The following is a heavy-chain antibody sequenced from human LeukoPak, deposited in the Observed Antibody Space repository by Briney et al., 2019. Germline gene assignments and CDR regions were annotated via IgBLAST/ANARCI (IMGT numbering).Heavy chain of an antibody. CDR1: GYTFTSYG. CDR3: AREGAIQLWSKSSYYFDY. V-gene: IGHV1-18*01. D-gene: IGHD5-18*01. Sequence: GASVRVSCKASGYTFTSYGISWVRQAPGQGLEWMGWISAYNGNTNYAQKLQGRVTMTTDTSTSTAYMELRSLRSDDTAVYYCAREGAIQLWSKSSYYFDYWGQGTLVTVSS. J-gene: IGHJ4*02. CDR2: ISAYNGNT.